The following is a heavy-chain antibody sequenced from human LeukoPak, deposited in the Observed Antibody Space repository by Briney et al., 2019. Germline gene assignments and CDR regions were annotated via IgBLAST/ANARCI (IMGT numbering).Heavy chain of an antibody. CDR3: ARLSGSPWY. CDR1: GGSISSYY. D-gene: IGHD3-10*01. J-gene: IGHJ4*02. Sequence: SETLSLTCTVSGGSISSYYWSWIRQPPGKGLEWIGYIYYSGNTNYNPSLKSRVTMSVDTSKNQFSLKLSSVTAADTAVYFCARLSGSPWYWGQGTLVTVSS. CDR2: IYYSGNT. V-gene: IGHV4-59*08.